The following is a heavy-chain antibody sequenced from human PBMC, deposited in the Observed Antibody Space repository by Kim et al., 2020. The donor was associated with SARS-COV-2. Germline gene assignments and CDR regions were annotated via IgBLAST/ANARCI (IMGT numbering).Heavy chain of an antibody. J-gene: IGHJ6*02. CDR3: ARGGYYYYYGMDV. Sequence: YAQKFQGRVTITADESTSTAYMELSSLRSEDTAVYYCARGGYYYYYGMDVWGQGTTVTVSS. D-gene: IGHD3-16*01. V-gene: IGHV1-69*01.